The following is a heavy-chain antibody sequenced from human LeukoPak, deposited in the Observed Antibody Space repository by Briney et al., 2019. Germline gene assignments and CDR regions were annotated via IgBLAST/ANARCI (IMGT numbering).Heavy chain of an antibody. CDR2: IKQDGSEK. CDR1: GFTFSRYW. CDR3: AREYDFWSGYRPEAYYYYGMDV. Sequence: GGSLRLSCAASGFTFSRYWMSWVRQAPGKGLEWVANIKQDGSEKYYVDSVKGRFTISRDNAKNSLYLQMNSLRAEDTAVYYCAREYDFWSGYRPEAYYYYGMDVWGQGTTVTVSS. V-gene: IGHV3-7*01. D-gene: IGHD3-3*01. J-gene: IGHJ6*02.